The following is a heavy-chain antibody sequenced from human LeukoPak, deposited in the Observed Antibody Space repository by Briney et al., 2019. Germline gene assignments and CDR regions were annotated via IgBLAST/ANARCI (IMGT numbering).Heavy chain of an antibody. Sequence: PGRSLRLSWAASGFTFSSYPMQWVRQPPGKGLGWVAVISDDATNKYYANSVNGRSTIPRDNSNNTLYLQMNSLRAEDTAVYYCARGRYGDNGAFDIWGQGTMVTVSS. CDR1: GFTFSSYP. J-gene: IGHJ3*02. CDR3: ARGRYGDNGAFDI. V-gene: IGHV3-30*04. D-gene: IGHD4-23*01. CDR2: ISDDATNK.